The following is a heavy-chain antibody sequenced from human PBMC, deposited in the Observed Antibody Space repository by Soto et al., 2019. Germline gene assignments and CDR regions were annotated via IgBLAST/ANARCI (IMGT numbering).Heavy chain of an antibody. Sequence: LRLSCAASGFTFSSYSMNWVRQAPGKGLEWVSSISSSSSYIYYADSVKGRFTISRDNAKNSLYLQMNSLRAEDTAVYYCARVAPDRNYYYGMDVWGQGTTVTVSS. J-gene: IGHJ6*02. CDR3: ARVAPDRNYYYGMDV. CDR2: ISSSSSYI. CDR1: GFTFSSYS. V-gene: IGHV3-21*01.